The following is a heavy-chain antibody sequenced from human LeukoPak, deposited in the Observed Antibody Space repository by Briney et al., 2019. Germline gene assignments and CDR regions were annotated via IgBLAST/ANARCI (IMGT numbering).Heavy chain of an antibody. CDR2: IYYSGST. V-gene: IGHV4-39*01. Sequence: SETLSLTCTVSGGSISSSSYYWGWIRQPPGKGLEWIGSIYYSGSTYYNPSLKSRVTISVDTSKNQFSLKLSSVTAADTAVYYCARQSIAAAGTWEAYFDYWGQGTLVTVSS. J-gene: IGHJ4*02. D-gene: IGHD6-13*01. CDR3: ARQSIAAAGTWEAYFDY. CDR1: GGSISSSSYY.